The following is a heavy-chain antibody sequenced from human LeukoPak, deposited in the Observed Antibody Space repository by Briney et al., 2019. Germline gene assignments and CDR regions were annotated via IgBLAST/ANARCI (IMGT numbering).Heavy chain of an antibody. J-gene: IGHJ3*02. V-gene: IGHV1-8*01. CDR1: GYIFTSYD. CDR3: AREPSGIYDTNSFDI. Sequence: ASVKVSCKTSGYIFTSYDINWVRQAPGQGLEWMGWMNPNSRNTGYAQKFQGRVTMTGGTSINTAYMYLSSLRAEDTAVYYCAREPSGIYDTNSFDIWGQGTMVTVSS. CDR2: MNPNSRNT. D-gene: IGHD1-26*01.